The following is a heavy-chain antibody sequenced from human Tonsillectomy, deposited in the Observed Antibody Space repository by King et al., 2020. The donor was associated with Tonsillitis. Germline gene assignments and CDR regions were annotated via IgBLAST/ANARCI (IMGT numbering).Heavy chain of an antibody. J-gene: IGHJ3*02. CDR3: AKARASWTYGIDAFDI. Sequence: VQLVESGGGLVQPGRPLRVTCAASGLTLEDYAIYWFRQAPGKGWEWVSGISWNSGTIGYAVFVKGRFTISRDNAKNSLYLQMNSLGEEDTALYYCAKARASWTYGIDAFDIWGQGKMVTVSS. D-gene: IGHD1-7*01. CDR2: ISWNSGTI. V-gene: IGHV3-9*01. CDR1: GLTLEDYA.